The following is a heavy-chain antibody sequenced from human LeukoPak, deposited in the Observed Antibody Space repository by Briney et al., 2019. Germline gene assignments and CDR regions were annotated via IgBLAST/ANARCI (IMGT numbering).Heavy chain of an antibody. CDR1: GGSISSSSYY. V-gene: IGHV4-39*07. CDR2: IYYSGST. J-gene: IGHJ4*02. Sequence: SETLSLTCTVSGGSISSSSYYWGWIRQPPGKGLEWIGSIYYSGSTNYNPSLKSRVTISVDTSKNQVSLKLSSVTAADTAVYYCAREYYDSSGYRFDYWGQGTLVTVSS. CDR3: AREYYDSSGYRFDY. D-gene: IGHD3-22*01.